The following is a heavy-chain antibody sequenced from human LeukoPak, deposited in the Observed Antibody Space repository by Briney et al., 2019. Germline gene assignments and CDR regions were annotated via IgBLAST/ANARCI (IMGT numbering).Heavy chain of an antibody. CDR1: GFIFGGFT. CDR3: ARALVGDGASAY. Sequence: SGGSLRLSCAASGFIFGGFTMNWVRQAPGKGLEWVSYISSSSSSIYYADSVKGRSTISRDNAKHSLYLQMNSLSDEDTAVYYCARALVGDGASAYWGQGTLVTVSS. V-gene: IGHV3-48*02. CDR2: ISSSSSSI. D-gene: IGHD4/OR15-4a*01. J-gene: IGHJ4*02.